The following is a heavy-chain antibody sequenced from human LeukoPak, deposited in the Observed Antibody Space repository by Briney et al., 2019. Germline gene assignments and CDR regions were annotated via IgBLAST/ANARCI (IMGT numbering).Heavy chain of an antibody. J-gene: IGHJ5*02. Sequence: SQTLSLTCTVSGGSISSGSYYWSWIRQPAGKGLEWIGRIYTSGSTNYNPSLKSRVTISVDTSKNQFSLKLSSVTAADTAVYYCARWTIVVVPAARGGWFDPWGQGTLVTVSS. CDR3: ARWTIVVVPAARGGWFDP. D-gene: IGHD2-2*01. CDR2: IYTSGST. V-gene: IGHV4-61*02. CDR1: GGSISSGSYY.